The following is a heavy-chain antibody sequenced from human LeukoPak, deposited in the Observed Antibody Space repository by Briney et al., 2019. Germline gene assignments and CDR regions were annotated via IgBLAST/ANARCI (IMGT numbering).Heavy chain of an antibody. Sequence: SETLSLTCAVYGGSFSGYYWSWIRQPPGKGLEWIGEINHSGSTNYNPSLKSRVTISVDTSKNQFSLKLSSVTAADTAVYYCARGRALRYFDWLVPYNWFDPWGQGTLVTVSS. V-gene: IGHV4-34*01. CDR3: ARGRALRYFDWLVPYNWFDP. CDR2: INHSGST. CDR1: GGSFSGYY. J-gene: IGHJ5*02. D-gene: IGHD3-9*01.